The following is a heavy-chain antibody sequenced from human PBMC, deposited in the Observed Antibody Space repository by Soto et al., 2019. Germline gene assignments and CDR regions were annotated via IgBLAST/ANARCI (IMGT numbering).Heavy chain of an antibody. Sequence: SETLSLTCNVSGGSIRSYYWSWVRQPAGKPLEWIGRIYTSGSTNYNPSLKSRVSMSVGTSKNQFSLEVTSVTAADTAVYYCAREGASGFGMDVWGQGTTVTVSS. V-gene: IGHV4-4*07. J-gene: IGHJ6*02. D-gene: IGHD1-26*01. CDR3: AREGASGFGMDV. CDR2: IYTSGST. CDR1: GGSIRSYY.